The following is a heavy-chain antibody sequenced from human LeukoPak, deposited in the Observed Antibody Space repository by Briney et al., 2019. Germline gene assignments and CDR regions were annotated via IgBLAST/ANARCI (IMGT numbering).Heavy chain of an antibody. CDR2: ISYDGSNK. D-gene: IGHD6-19*01. CDR1: GFTFSSYA. J-gene: IGHJ4*02. CDR3: ARDPRQYSSGWYYFDY. Sequence: GGSLRLSCAASGFTFSSYAMHWVRQDPGKGLEWVAVISYDGSNKYYADSVKGRFTISRDDSKNTLYLQMNSLRAEDTAVYYCARDPRQYSSGWYYFDYWGQGTLVTVSS. V-gene: IGHV3-30-3*01.